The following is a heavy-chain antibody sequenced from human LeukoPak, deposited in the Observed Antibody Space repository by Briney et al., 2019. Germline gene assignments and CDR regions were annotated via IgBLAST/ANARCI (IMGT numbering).Heavy chain of an antibody. CDR2: ISWNSGNI. V-gene: IGHV3-9*01. D-gene: IGHD2-2*01. Sequence: GGSLRLSCAASGFTFDDYAMHWVRHAPGKGLEWVSAISWNSGNIGYADSVKGRFTISRDNAKNSLYLQMNSLRAEDTALYYCVKDHCSSTGCYEFDYWGQGTLVTVSS. CDR3: VKDHCSSTGCYEFDY. J-gene: IGHJ4*02. CDR1: GFTFDDYA.